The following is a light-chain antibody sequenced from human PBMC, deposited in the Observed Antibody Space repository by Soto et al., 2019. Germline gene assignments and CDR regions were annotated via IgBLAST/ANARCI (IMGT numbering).Light chain of an antibody. CDR1: QGISSY. CDR2: AAS. CDR3: QQLNSYPLT. Sequence: DIQLTQSPSFLSASVGDRVTITCRASQGISSYLTWYQQIPGKAPNLLIYAASTLESGVPSRFSGSGSGTEFTLTISSLQPEDFAAYYCQQLNSYPLTFGRGTKVEIK. J-gene: IGKJ4*01. V-gene: IGKV1-9*01.